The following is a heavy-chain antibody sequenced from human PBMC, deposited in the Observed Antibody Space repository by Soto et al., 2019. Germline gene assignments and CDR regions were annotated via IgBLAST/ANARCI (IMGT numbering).Heavy chain of an antibody. CDR3: AKDLGHRIMITFGGVIVITGLDY. CDR2: ISYDGSNK. J-gene: IGHJ4*02. V-gene: IGHV3-30*18. CDR1: GFTFSSYG. D-gene: IGHD3-16*02. Sequence: GGSLRLSCAASGFTFSSYGMHWVRQAPGKGLEWVAVISYDGSNKYYADSVKGRFTISRDNSKNTLYLQMNSLRAEDTAVYYCAKDLGHRIMITFGGVIVITGLDYCDQGPLVTVSS.